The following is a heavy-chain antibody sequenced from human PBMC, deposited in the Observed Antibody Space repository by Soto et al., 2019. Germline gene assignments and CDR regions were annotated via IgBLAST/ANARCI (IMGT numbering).Heavy chain of an antibody. CDR2: ISVYNGNT. D-gene: IGHD2-15*01. CDR3: AREGRGYCRGGTCFNYFYGLDV. Sequence: ASVKVSCKASNFTFNNHAISWVRQAPGQGPEWMGRISVYNGNTKYAPNLLGRVTMTTDTSTSTAYMELRSLRSDDTAVYYCAREGRGYCRGGTCFNYFYGLDVWGHGTTVTV. CDR1: NFTFNNHA. V-gene: IGHV1-18*01. J-gene: IGHJ6*02.